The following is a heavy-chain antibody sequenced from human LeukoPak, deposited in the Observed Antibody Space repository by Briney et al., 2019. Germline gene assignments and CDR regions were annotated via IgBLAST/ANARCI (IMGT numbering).Heavy chain of an antibody. CDR1: GGPISNYY. Sequence: SEPLSLTCSVSGGPISNYYWSWIRHPPGKALEWIGYIYYSGSTNYHPSLRSRVTISVDTSKNQFSLKLTSVTAADTAVYYCTRESGAFSPFGFWGRGTLVTVSS. CDR3: TRESGAFSPFGF. V-gene: IGHV4-59*01. D-gene: IGHD1-26*01. CDR2: IYYSGST. J-gene: IGHJ4*02.